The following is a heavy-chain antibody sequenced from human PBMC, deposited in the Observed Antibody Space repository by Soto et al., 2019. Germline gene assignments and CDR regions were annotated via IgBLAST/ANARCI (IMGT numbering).Heavy chain of an antibody. V-gene: IGHV1-24*01. CDR3: AKDSHWAIISPTHDY. CDR1: GYTLTELS. Sequence: ASVKVSCKVSGYTLTELSMHWVRQAPGKGLEWMGGFDPEDGETIYAQKFQGRVTMTKDTSTDTAYMELNSLRAEDTSIYYCAKDSHWAIISPTHDYWGHGTLVTVSS. D-gene: IGHD2-2*01. CDR2: FDPEDGET. J-gene: IGHJ4*01.